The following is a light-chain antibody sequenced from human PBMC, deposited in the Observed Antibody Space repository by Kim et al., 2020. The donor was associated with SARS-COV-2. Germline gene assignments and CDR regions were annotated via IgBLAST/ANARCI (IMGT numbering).Light chain of an antibody. CDR1: QDIANS. J-gene: IGKJ1*01. CDR2: AAS. V-gene: IGKV1-27*01. CDR3: KKYNSDPWT. Sequence: DIQMTQSPSSLSASVGDRVTITCRASQDIANSLAWYQQKPGTVPKVLIYAASTLQSGVPSRFSGSGSGTEFTLTIGSLQTEDAATYYSKKYNSDPWTFGPGNKVDIK.